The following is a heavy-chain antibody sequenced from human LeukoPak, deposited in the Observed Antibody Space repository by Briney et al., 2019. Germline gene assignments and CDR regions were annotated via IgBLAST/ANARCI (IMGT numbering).Heavy chain of an antibody. CDR2: ISAYNGNT. J-gene: IGHJ3*02. CDR3: ARVSPTTTEDAFDI. Sequence: ASVKVSCKASGYTFTSYGISWVRQAPGQGLEWMGWISAYNGNTDYAQKLQGRVTMTTGTSTSTAYMELRSLRSDDTAVYYCARVSPTTTEDAFDIWGQGTMVTVSS. CDR1: GYTFTSYG. V-gene: IGHV1-18*01. D-gene: IGHD4-17*01.